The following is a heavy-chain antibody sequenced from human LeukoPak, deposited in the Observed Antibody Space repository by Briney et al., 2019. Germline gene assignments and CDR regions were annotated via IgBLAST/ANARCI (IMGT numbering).Heavy chain of an antibody. J-gene: IGHJ4*02. CDR3: AGHSDYYDSSGYYYPLDY. CDR2: IYTSGST. CDR1: GGSISSYY. V-gene: IGHV4-4*07. Sequence: KPSETLSLTCTVSGGSISSYYWSWIRQPAGKGLEWIGRIYTSGSTNYNPSLKSRVTMSVDTSKNQFSLKLSSVTAADTAVYYCAGHSDYYDSSGYYYPLDYWGQGTLVTVSS. D-gene: IGHD3-22*01.